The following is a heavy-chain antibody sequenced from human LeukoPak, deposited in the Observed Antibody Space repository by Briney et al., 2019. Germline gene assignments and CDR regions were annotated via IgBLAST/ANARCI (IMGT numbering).Heavy chain of an antibody. Sequence: SVTVSCRASGYTFTSYYMHGVRQPPGQGGDWMGIINPSGGRTNYAQKFRGRVTMTRDTSTSTVYMELSSLRSEDTAVYYCAREGNYYGSGSYSGFDYWGQGILVTVSS. D-gene: IGHD3-10*01. CDR1: GYTFTSYY. CDR3: AREGNYYGSGSYSGFDY. J-gene: IGHJ4*02. V-gene: IGHV1-46*01. CDR2: INPSGGRT.